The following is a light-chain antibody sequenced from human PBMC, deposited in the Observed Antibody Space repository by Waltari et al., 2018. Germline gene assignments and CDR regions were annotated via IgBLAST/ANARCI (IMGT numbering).Light chain of an antibody. V-gene: IGKV3-20*01. CDR3: QQYVTSPLA. Sequence: EIVLTQSPGTLSLSPGERATLSCRASQGVSSSYLAWYQQKPGQAPRPLIYSASSRATGIPDRFSGSGSGTDFTLTISRLEPEDFAVYYCQQYVTSPLAFGQGTRLEIK. J-gene: IGKJ5*01. CDR2: SAS. CDR1: QGVSSSY.